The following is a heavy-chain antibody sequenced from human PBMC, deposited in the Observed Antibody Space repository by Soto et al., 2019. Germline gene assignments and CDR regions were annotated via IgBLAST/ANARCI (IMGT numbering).Heavy chain of an antibody. Sequence: QVQLQESGPGLVKPSQTLSLTCTVSGGSISSGGYYWSWIRQHPGKGLEWIGYIYYSGSTYYNPSPKSRVTISVDTSKNQFSLKLSSVTAADTAVYYCARDDGYCSSTSCYANYGMDVWGQGTTVTVSS. CDR1: GGSISSGGYY. CDR3: ARDDGYCSSTSCYANYGMDV. CDR2: IYYSGST. J-gene: IGHJ6*02. V-gene: IGHV4-31*03. D-gene: IGHD2-2*03.